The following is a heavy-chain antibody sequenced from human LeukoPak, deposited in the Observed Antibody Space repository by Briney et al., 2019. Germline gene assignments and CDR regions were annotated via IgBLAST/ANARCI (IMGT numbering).Heavy chain of an antibody. D-gene: IGHD3-10*01. CDR2: INAGNGNT. J-gene: IGHJ6*04. V-gene: IGHV1-3*01. CDR1: GYTFTSYA. Sequence: ASVKVSCKAPGYTFTSYAMHWVRQAPGQRLEWMGWINAGNGNTKYSQKFQGRVTITRDTSASTAYMELSSLRSEDTAVYYCVRDPVWFGELSYYYYGMDVWGKGTTVTVSS. CDR3: VRDPVWFGELSYYYYGMDV.